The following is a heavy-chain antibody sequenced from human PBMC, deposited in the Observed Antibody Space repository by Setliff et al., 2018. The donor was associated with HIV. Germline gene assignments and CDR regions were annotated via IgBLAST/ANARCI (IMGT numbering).Heavy chain of an antibody. J-gene: IGHJ4*02. CDR2: ISSSGTT. CDR1: DDSFSNYD. Sequence: KASETLSLTCVVSDDSFSNYDRTWIRQSPGKALEWIGYISSSGTTNYNPSLRSRVTISMETSNTRFSLWLRSATAADTATYFCARLGRAIDDGGSSLRLDFWGQGMLVTVS. D-gene: IGHD2-21*01. CDR3: ARLGRAIDDGGSSLRLDF. V-gene: IGHV4-4*09.